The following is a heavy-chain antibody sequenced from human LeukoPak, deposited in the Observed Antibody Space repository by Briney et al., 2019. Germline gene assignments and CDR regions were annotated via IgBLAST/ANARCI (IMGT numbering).Heavy chain of an antibody. D-gene: IGHD6-13*01. J-gene: IGHJ6*03. CDR1: GGSISSYY. CDR3: ARSPPPAPSSSWYETTLYYYYYYMDV. V-gene: IGHV4-59*01. Sequence: PSETLSLTCTVSGGSISSYYWSWIRQPPGKGLEWIGYIYYSGSTNYNPSLKSRVTISVDTSKNQFSLKLSSVTAADTAVYYCARSPPPAPSSSWYETTLYYYYYYMDVWGKGTTVTVSS. CDR2: IYYSGST.